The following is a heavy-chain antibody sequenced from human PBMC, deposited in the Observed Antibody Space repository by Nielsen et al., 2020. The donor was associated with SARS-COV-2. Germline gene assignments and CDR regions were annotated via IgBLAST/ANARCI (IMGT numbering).Heavy chain of an antibody. J-gene: IGHJ4*02. V-gene: IGHV3-7*03. Sequence: GESLKISCAASGFTFSRFWMTWVRQAPGKGLEWVANIKEDGSEKNYVDSVKGRFTISRDNAENSVYLQMNSLRGEDTALYYCARDVAGDGYSSFDYWGQGTLVTVSS. CDR2: IKEDGSEK. D-gene: IGHD5-24*01. CDR3: ARDVAGDGYSSFDY. CDR1: GFTFSRFW.